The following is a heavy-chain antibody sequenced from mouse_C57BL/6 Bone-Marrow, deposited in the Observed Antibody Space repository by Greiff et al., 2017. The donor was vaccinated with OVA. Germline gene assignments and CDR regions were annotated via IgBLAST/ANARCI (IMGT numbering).Heavy chain of an antibody. Sequence: EVQLQQSVAELVRPGASVKLSCTASGFNIKNTNMNWVKQRPEQGLEWIGRIDPANGNTKYAPKFQGKATITADTSSNTAYLQLSSLTSEDTAIYYCARTYYSNYFDYWGQGTTLTVSS. CDR2: IDPANGNT. CDR3: ARTYYSNYFDY. D-gene: IGHD2-5*01. V-gene: IGHV14-3*01. CDR1: GFNIKNTN. J-gene: IGHJ2*01.